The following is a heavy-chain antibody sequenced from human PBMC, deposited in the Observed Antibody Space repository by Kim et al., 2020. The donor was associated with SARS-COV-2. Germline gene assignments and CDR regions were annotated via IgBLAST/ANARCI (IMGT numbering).Heavy chain of an antibody. D-gene: IGHD2-2*02. CDR2: IPIFGTA. CDR3: ARNTH. J-gene: IGHJ4*02. Sequence: IPIFGTANYAQKFQGRVTITADESTSTAYMELSSLRSEDTAVYYCARNTHWGQGTLVTVSS. V-gene: IGHV1-69*01.